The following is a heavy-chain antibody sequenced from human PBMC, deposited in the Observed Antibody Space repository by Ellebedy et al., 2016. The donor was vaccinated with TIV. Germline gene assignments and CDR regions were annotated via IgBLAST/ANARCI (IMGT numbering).Heavy chain of an antibody. D-gene: IGHD6-13*01. Sequence: ASVKVSCKASGYTFTSYGISWVRQAPGQGLEWMGWISAYNGNTNYAQKLQGRVTMTTDTSTSTAYMELRSLRSDDTAVYYCARDRALQQQLGDNWFDPWGQGTLVTVSS. J-gene: IGHJ5*02. CDR3: ARDRALQQQLGDNWFDP. V-gene: IGHV1-18*01. CDR2: ISAYNGNT. CDR1: GYTFTSYG.